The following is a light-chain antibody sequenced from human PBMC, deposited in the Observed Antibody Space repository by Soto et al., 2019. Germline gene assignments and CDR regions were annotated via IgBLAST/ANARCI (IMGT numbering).Light chain of an antibody. CDR3: QQRSNWLT. CDR1: QSVSRY. Sequence: EIVLTQSPATLSLSPGERATLSCRASQSVSRYLAWYQQKPGQAPRLLIYDASNRATGIPARFSGSGSGTDFPLTISSLEPEDFAVYYCQQRSNWLTFGGGTKVEIK. CDR2: DAS. V-gene: IGKV3-11*01. J-gene: IGKJ4*01.